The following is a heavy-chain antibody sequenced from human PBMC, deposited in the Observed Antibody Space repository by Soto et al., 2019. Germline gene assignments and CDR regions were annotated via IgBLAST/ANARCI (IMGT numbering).Heavy chain of an antibody. CDR3: ARAGGSGTYYSYYYYGMDV. D-gene: IGHD3-10*01. V-gene: IGHV3-48*03. CDR2: ISYSGGTI. J-gene: IGHJ6*02. Sequence: EVQLVESGGGLEQPGGSLRLSCAASGFPFSSYEMNWVRQAPGKGLEWISYISYSGGTIYYTDSVEGRFTISRDNAENSLYLQMNSLKAEDTAVYYCARAGGSGTYYSYYYYGMDVWGQGTAVTVSS. CDR1: GFPFSSYE.